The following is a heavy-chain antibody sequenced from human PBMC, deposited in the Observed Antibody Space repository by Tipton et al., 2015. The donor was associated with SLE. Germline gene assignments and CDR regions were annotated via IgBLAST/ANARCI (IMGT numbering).Heavy chain of an antibody. CDR1: GASISSGSYF. Sequence: TLSLTCSLSGASISSGSYFWTWIRHPAGKSLEWIGRVFVSGDTHYNPSVKSRVTISVDTSQNQFSLRLTSVTAADTAIYYCARLRYVGVRGAIPYYYYMDVWGKGTTVTVSS. CDR3: ARLRYVGVRGAIPYYYYMDV. V-gene: IGHV4-61*02. J-gene: IGHJ6*03. D-gene: IGHD3-10*01. CDR2: VFVSGDT.